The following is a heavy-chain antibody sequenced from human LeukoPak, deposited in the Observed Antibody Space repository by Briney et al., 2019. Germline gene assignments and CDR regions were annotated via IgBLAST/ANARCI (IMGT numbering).Heavy chain of an antibody. D-gene: IGHD6-6*01. CDR1: GFTFSSYS. Sequence: AGGSLRLSCAASGFTFSSYSMNWLRQAPGKGLEWVSSISSSSSYIYYADSVKGRFTISRDNAKNSLYLQMNSLRAEDTAVYYCARDSSIAARFYDYGMDVWGQGTTVTVSS. CDR2: ISSSSSYI. V-gene: IGHV3-21*01. J-gene: IGHJ6*02. CDR3: ARDSSIAARFYDYGMDV.